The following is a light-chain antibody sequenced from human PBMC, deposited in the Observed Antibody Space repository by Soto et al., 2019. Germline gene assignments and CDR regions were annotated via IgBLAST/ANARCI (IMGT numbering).Light chain of an antibody. Sequence: QSALTQPRSVSGSPGQSVTISCTGTSSDVGGYNYVSWYQQLPGKAPILMIYDVTKRPSGVPDRFSGSKSGNTASLTISGLQAEDEADYYCCSYAGSYTLVFGGGTKLTVL. CDR2: DVT. CDR1: SSDVGGYNY. CDR3: CSYAGSYTLV. J-gene: IGLJ2*01. V-gene: IGLV2-11*01.